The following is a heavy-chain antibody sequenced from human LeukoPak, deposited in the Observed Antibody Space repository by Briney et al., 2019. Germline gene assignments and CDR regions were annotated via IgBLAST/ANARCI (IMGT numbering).Heavy chain of an antibody. Sequence: SETLSLTCAVYGGSFSGYYWSWIRQPPGKGLEWIGGINHSGSTNYNPSLKSRVTISVDTSKNQFSLKLSSVTAADTAVYYCASGEPAYCGGDCSTHWGQGTLVTVSS. CDR3: ASGEPAYCGGDCSTH. V-gene: IGHV4-34*01. CDR2: INHSGST. J-gene: IGHJ4*02. CDR1: GGSFSGYY. D-gene: IGHD2-21*02.